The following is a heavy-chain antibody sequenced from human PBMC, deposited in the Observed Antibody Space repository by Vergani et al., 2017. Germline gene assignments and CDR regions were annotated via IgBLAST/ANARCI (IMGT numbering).Heavy chain of an antibody. CDR1: GYTFTSYY. CDR2: INPSGGST. Sequence: QVQLVQSGAEVKKPGASVKVSCKASGYTFTSYYMHWVRQAPGQGLEWMGIINPSGGSTSYAQKFQGRVTMTRDTSTSTVYMELSSLIAEYTAVYYCARVSVGASSLPYYYYYGMDVWGQGTTVTVSS. V-gene: IGHV1-46*01. D-gene: IGHD1-26*01. J-gene: IGHJ6*02. CDR3: ARVSVGASSLPYYYYYGMDV.